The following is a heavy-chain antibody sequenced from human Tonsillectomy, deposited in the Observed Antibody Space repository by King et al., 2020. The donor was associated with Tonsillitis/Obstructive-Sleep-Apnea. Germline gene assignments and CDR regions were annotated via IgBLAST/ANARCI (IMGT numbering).Heavy chain of an antibody. Sequence: VQLVESGGGVVQPGRSLRLSCAASGFTFSSYGMHWVRQAPGKGLEWVAVIWYDGSNKYYADSVKGRFTISRDNSKTTLYLQMNSLRAEDTAVYYCAALGYCSSTSCYTTYDAFDIWGQGTMVTVSS. D-gene: IGHD2-2*02. CDR3: AALGYCSSTSCYTTYDAFDI. CDR2: IWYDGSNK. CDR1: GFTFSSYG. J-gene: IGHJ3*02. V-gene: IGHV3-33*01.